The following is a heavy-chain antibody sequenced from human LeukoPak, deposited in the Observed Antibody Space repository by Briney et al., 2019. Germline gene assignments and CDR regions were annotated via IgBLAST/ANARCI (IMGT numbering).Heavy chain of an antibody. J-gene: IGHJ4*02. CDR1: GFTFSSYW. Sequence: GGSLRLSCAASGFTFSSYWMHWVRQAPGKGLVWVSRINSDGSSTSYADSVKRRFTISRDNAKNTLYLQMNSLRAEDTAVYYCARDLSGIAGYTYGRGIDYWGQGTLVTVSS. CDR2: INSDGSST. D-gene: IGHD5-18*01. V-gene: IGHV3-74*01. CDR3: ARDLSGIAGYTYGRGIDY.